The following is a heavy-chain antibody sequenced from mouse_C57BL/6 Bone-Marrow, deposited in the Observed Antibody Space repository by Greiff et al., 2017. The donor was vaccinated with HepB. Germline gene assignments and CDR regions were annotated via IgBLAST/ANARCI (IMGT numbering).Heavy chain of an antibody. V-gene: IGHV1-80*01. Sequence: VQLQESGAELVKPGASVKISCKASGYAFSSYWMNWVKQRPGKGLEWIGQIYPGDGDTNYNGKFKGKATLTADKSSSTAYMQLSSLTSEDSAVYFCARWDNGSSYYFDYWGQGTTLTVSS. CDR3: ARWDNGSSYYFDY. D-gene: IGHD1-1*01. CDR2: IYPGDGDT. CDR1: GYAFSSYW. J-gene: IGHJ2*01.